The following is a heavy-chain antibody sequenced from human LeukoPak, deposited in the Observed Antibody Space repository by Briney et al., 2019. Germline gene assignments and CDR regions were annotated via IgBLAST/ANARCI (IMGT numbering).Heavy chain of an antibody. CDR3: ARESSIAAAAYGY. V-gene: IGHV1-2*02. CDR2: INPNSGGT. Sequence: ASVKVSCKASGGTFSSYAISWVRQAPGQGLEWMGWINPNSGGTNYAQKFQGRVTMTRDTSISTAYMELSRLRSDDTAVYYCARESSIAAAAYGYWGQGTLVTVSS. CDR1: GGTFSSYA. D-gene: IGHD6-13*01. J-gene: IGHJ4*02.